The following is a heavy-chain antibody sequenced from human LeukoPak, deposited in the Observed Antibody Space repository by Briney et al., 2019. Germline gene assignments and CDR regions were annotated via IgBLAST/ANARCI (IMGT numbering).Heavy chain of an antibody. V-gene: IGHV3-30-3*01. D-gene: IGHD3-22*01. CDR1: GFTFSSYA. Sequence: GGSLRLSCAASGFTFSSYAMHWVRQAPGKGLEWVGVISFDGSNKYYADSVKGRFTISRDNSKNTLYLQVNSLRAEDTAVYYCVKGQRYYDSSGYYSIEYFQHWGQGTLVTVSS. J-gene: IGHJ1*01. CDR2: ISFDGSNK. CDR3: VKGQRYYDSSGYYSIEYFQH.